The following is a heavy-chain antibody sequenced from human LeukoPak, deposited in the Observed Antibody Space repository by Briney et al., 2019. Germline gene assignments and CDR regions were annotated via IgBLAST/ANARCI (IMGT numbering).Heavy chain of an antibody. CDR3: AKGRVAARHNWFDP. CDR2: ISGSGGST. J-gene: IGHJ5*02. CDR1: GFTFSSYA. D-gene: IGHD6-6*01. Sequence: GGSLRLSCAASGFTFSSYAMSWVRQAPGKGLEWVSAISGSGGSTYYADSVKGRFTISRDNSKNTLYLQMNSLGAEDTAVYYCAKGRVAARHNWFDPWGQGTLVTVSS. V-gene: IGHV3-23*01.